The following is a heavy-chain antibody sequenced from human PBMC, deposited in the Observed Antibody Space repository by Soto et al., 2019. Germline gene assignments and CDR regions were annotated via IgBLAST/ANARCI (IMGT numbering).Heavy chain of an antibody. D-gene: IGHD6-13*01. J-gene: IGHJ6*02. CDR3: EKAYAGNSFGMDV. Sequence: GGSLRLSCAASGFTFSSYGMHWVRQAPGKGLEWVAVISYDGSNKYYADSVKGRFTISRDNSKNTLYLQMNSLRAEDTAVYYCEKAYAGNSFGMDVWGQGTTVTVSS. CDR1: GFTFSSYG. V-gene: IGHV3-30*18. CDR2: ISYDGSNK.